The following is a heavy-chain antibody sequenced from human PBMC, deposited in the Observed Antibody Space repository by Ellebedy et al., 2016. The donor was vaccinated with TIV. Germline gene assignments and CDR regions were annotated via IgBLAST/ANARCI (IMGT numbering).Heavy chain of an antibody. CDR1: GFTVSSSY. Sequence: GESLKISCAASGFTVSSSYMTWVRQAPGKGLEWVSVVYSGGNPYYADTVKGRFTISRDNSKNTLSLEMNSLRVDDTAVYFVARGPVRYTQKGGFHNYWGQGTLVTVSS. V-gene: IGHV3-53*01. D-gene: IGHD3-16*01. CDR3: ARGPVRYTQKGGFHNY. J-gene: IGHJ4*02. CDR2: VYSGGNP.